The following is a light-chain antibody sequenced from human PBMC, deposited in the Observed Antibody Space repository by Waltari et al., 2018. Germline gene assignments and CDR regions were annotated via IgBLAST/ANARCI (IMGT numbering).Light chain of an antibody. CDR3: QQSYSTSWT. Sequence: DIQMTQSPSSLSASVGDRVTITCRASQSISSYLNWYQQKPGKAPKLLLYAASSLQSGVPSRFSGRGSGTDFTLTISSLQPEDFATYYCQQSYSTSWTFGQGTKVEIK. CDR2: AAS. J-gene: IGKJ1*01. CDR1: QSISSY. V-gene: IGKV1-39*01.